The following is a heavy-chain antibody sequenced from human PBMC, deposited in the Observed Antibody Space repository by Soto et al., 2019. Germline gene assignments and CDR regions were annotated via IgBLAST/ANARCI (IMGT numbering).Heavy chain of an antibody. J-gene: IGHJ6*02. CDR1: GGTFSSYA. CDR2: IIPIFGTA. Sequence: SVKVSCKASGGTFSSYAISWVRQAPGQGLEWMGGIIPIFGTANYAQKFQGRVTITADESTSTAYMELSSLRSEDTAVYYCAREQYQLLKLSYYYGMDVWGQGTRVSVSS. V-gene: IGHV1-69*13. D-gene: IGHD2-2*01. CDR3: AREQYQLLKLSYYYGMDV.